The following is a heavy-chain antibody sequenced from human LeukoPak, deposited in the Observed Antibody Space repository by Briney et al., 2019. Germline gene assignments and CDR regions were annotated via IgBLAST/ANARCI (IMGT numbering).Heavy chain of an antibody. D-gene: IGHD2-2*03. CDR3: ARGRTRLIQNTWYGYYFDF. CDR2: IIPIFGTA. Sequence: ASVKVSCKASGGTFSSYAISWVRQAPGQGLEWMGGIIPIFGTANYAQKFHGRVTITADESTSTAYMELSSLRSEDTAVYYCARGRTRLIQNTWYGYYFDFWGQGILVTVSS. V-gene: IGHV1-69*13. CDR1: GGTFSSYA. J-gene: IGHJ4*02.